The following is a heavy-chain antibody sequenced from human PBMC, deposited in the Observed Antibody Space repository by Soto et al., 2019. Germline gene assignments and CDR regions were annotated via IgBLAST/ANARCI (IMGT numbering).Heavy chain of an antibody. D-gene: IGHD2-15*01. CDR2: IAHDASKI. J-gene: IGHJ4*02. CDR3: AKDRLQIIDY. Sequence: GGSLRLSCAASGFTFSGKTMYWVRQAPGKGLEWVALIAHDASKIYYADSVKGRFTISRGNSKNTLYLQMNSLRAEDTAVYYCAKDRLQIIDYWGQGTLVTVSS. CDR1: GFTFSGKT. V-gene: IGHV3-30-3*01.